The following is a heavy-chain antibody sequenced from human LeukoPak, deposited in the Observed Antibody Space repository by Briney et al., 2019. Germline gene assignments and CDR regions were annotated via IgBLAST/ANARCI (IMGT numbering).Heavy chain of an antibody. Sequence: ASVKVSCKASRGTFSSYAISWVRQAPGQGLEWMGGIIPIFGTANYAQKFQGRVTITADESTSTAYMGLSSLRSEDTAVYYCARDRPGRYCSSTSCYAASPFDPWGQGTLVIVSS. V-gene: IGHV1-69*13. J-gene: IGHJ5*02. CDR1: RGTFSSYA. CDR2: IIPIFGTA. D-gene: IGHD2-2*01. CDR3: ARDRPGRYCSSTSCYAASPFDP.